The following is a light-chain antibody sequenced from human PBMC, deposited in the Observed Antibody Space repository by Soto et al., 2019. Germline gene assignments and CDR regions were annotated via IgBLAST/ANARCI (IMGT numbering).Light chain of an antibody. CDR2: GAS. J-gene: IGKJ1*01. V-gene: IGKV3-20*01. CDR1: QSVSSSY. CDR3: QQYGSSPWT. Sequence: EIVLTQSPGTLSLSPGERATLSCRASQSVSSSYLAWYQQKPGQAPRLLIYGASSRATGIPDRFSGSGSATDFTLTISRLEPEEFAVYYCQQYGSSPWTFGQGTKVEIK.